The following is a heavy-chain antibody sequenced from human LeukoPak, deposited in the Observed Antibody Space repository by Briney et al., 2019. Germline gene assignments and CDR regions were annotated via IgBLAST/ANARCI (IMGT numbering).Heavy chain of an antibody. CDR1: GFTFSNFW. V-gene: IGHV3-30*18. J-gene: IGHJ4*02. Sequence: TGGSLRLSCTASGFTFSNFWMGWVRQAPGKGLEWVAGISYDGSHKYYADSAKGRFTISRDNSKNTLCLQINSLRIEDTAVYNCAKSQEMVTTPPDHWGQGTLVTVSS. CDR3: AKSQEMVTTPPDH. D-gene: IGHD5-24*01. CDR2: ISYDGSHK.